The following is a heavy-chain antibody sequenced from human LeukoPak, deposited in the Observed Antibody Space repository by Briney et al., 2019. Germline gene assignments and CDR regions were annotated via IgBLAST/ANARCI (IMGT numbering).Heavy chain of an antibody. CDR1: GGSLSAYY. CDR3: ARYLDYGGNSRVFQH. V-gene: IGHV4-34*01. CDR2: INHGGST. Sequence: PSETLSLTCAVYGGSLSAYYWTWIRQPPGKGLEWIGEINHGGSTNYNPSLKSQVTISIDTSKNQFSLKLSSVTAADTAFYYCARYLDYGGNSRVFQHWGQGTLVTVSS. J-gene: IGHJ1*01. D-gene: IGHD4-23*01.